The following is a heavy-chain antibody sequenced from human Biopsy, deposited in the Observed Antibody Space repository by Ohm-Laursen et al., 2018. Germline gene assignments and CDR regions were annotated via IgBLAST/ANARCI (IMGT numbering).Heavy chain of an antibody. CDR2: IRIDNGAT. CDR3: TRGGYYYDSLAYYYWLDP. Sequence: ASVKVSCKASGFSFTGYYIHWVRQAPGQGLEWMGWIRIDNGATDYAQNLQGRVTMTTDTSAATAYMELRSLRSDDTAVYYCTRGGYYYDSLAYYYWLDPWDQGTLVTVSS. J-gene: IGHJ5*02. CDR1: GFSFTGYY. V-gene: IGHV1-18*04. D-gene: IGHD3-22*01.